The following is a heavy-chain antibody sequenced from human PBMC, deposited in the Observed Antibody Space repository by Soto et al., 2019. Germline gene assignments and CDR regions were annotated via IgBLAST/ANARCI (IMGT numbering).Heavy chain of an antibody. CDR2: ISYDGSNK. J-gene: IGHJ4*02. CDR3: ARDWGYYGSGRADY. CDR1: GFTFSSYA. V-gene: IGHV3-30-3*01. D-gene: IGHD3-10*01. Sequence: QVQLVESGGGVVQPGRSLRLSCAASGFTFSSYAMHWVRQAPGKGLEWVAGISYDGSNKYYADSVKGRFTISRDNSKNTLYLQMNSLRAEDTAVYYCARDWGYYGSGRADYWGQGTLVTVSS.